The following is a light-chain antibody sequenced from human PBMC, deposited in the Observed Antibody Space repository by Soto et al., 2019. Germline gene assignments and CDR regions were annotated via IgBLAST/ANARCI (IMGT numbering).Light chain of an antibody. CDR3: QQYNNWRT. V-gene: IGKV3-15*01. J-gene: IGKJ1*01. CDR2: GAS. Sequence: EIVMTQSPATLSVSPGERATLSCRASQSVFSNLAWYQQKLGQAPRLLIYGASTRATGIPARFSGSGSETEFTLTISSLQSEDFAVYYCQQYNNWRTFGQGTKVEIK. CDR1: QSVFSN.